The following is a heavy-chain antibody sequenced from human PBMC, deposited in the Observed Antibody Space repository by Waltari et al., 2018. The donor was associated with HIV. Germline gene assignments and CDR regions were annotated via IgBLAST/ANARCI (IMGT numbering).Heavy chain of an antibody. J-gene: IGHJ4*02. CDR1: GYTLTKYA. CDR3: ARGPGRSLDY. V-gene: IGHV7-4-1*02. D-gene: IGHD3-10*01. Sequence: CKASGYTLTKYAMNWVRQAPGQGLEWVGWINTKTGNPTYAQGFTGRFVFSLDTPVSTTYLQISSLKAEDTAVYYCARGPGRSLDYWGQGTLVTVSS. CDR2: INTKTGNP.